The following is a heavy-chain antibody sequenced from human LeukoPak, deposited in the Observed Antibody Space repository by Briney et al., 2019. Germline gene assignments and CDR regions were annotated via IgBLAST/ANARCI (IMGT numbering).Heavy chain of an antibody. D-gene: IGHD4-11*01. CDR1: GFTFSSYA. CDR3: AKIGLTTHRGPGDY. Sequence: PGGSLRLSCAASGFTFSSYAMSWVRQAPGKGLEWVSAISGSGGSTYYADSVKGRFTISRDNSKNTLYLQMNSLRAEDTAVYYCAKIGLTTHRGPGDYWGQGTLVTVSP. V-gene: IGHV3-23*01. J-gene: IGHJ4*02. CDR2: ISGSGGST.